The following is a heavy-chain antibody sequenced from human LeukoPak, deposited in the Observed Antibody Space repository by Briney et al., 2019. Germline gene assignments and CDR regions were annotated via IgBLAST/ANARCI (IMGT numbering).Heavy chain of an antibody. CDR3: ASPYCSSTSCYNYFDY. Sequence: SVKVSCKASGGTFSSYAISWVRQAPGQGLEWMGRIIPILGIANYAQKFQGRVTITADKSTSTAYMELSRLRSEDTAVYYCASPYCSSTSCYNYFDYWGQGTLVTVSS. CDR1: GGTFSSYA. CDR2: IIPILGIA. J-gene: IGHJ4*02. D-gene: IGHD2-2*02. V-gene: IGHV1-69*04.